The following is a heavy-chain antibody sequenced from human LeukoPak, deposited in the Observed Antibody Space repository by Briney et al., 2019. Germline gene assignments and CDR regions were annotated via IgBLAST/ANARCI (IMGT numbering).Heavy chain of an antibody. J-gene: IGHJ5*02. Sequence: ASVKVSCKASGYTFISYGINWVRQAPGQRLEWMGWISAYNGNTNYAQKVQGRVTMTTDTSTRTAYMELRSLRSDDTAVYYCARVSGSAAVAGTGWFDPWGQGTLVTVSS. D-gene: IGHD6-19*01. CDR1: GYTFISYG. V-gene: IGHV1-18*01. CDR3: ARVSGSAAVAGTGWFDP. CDR2: ISAYNGNT.